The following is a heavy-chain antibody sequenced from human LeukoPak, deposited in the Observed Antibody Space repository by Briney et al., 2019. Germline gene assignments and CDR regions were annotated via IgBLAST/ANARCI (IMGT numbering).Heavy chain of an antibody. Sequence: PGGSLRLSCAASGFTVSSNYMSWVRQAPGKGLEWVSVIYSAGGTYYADSVKGRFTISRDNSNNTLYLHMNSLRAEDTAVYYCASGCMIVPCSWGQGTLVTVSS. D-gene: IGHD3-22*01. CDR1: GFTVSSNY. CDR2: IYSAGGT. J-gene: IGHJ5*02. CDR3: ASGCMIVPCS. V-gene: IGHV3-66*01.